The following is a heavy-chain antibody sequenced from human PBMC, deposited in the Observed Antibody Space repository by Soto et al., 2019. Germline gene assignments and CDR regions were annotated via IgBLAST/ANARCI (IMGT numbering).Heavy chain of an antibody. CDR1: GYTFTSYA. CDR3: ARVSSSRTRTYYNWFDP. V-gene: IGHV1-3*01. J-gene: IGHJ5*02. Sequence: GASVKVSCKASGYTFTSYAMHWVRQAPGQRLEWMGWINAGNGNTKYSQKFQGRVTITRDTSASTAYMELSSLRSEDTAVYYCARVSSSRTRTYYNWFDPWGQRTLVTVSS. CDR2: INAGNGNT. D-gene: IGHD2-21*01.